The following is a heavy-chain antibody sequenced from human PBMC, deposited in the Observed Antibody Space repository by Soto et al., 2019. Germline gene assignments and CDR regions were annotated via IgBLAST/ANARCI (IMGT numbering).Heavy chain of an antibody. Sequence: PSETLSLTCSVYGGSIGGYTWTWIRQAPGKGLEWIGEINHSGGTNYNSSLKSRVIISVDTTKNQFSLIVYSVTAADTAVYYCARDRQYYHFWSGNQNEGPHGMDVWGLGTTVTVSS. CDR1: GGSIGGYT. V-gene: IGHV4-34*01. CDR2: INHSGGT. CDR3: ARDRQYYHFWSGNQNEGPHGMDV. J-gene: IGHJ6*02. D-gene: IGHD3-3*02.